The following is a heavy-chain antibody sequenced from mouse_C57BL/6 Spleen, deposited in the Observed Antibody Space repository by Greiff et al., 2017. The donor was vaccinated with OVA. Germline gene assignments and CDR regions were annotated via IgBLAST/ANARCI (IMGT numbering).Heavy chain of an antibody. D-gene: IGHD2-4*01. V-gene: IGHV5-17*01. CDR2: ISSGSSTI. CDR1: GFTFSDYG. Sequence: EVMLVESGGGLVKPGGSLKLSCAASGFTFSDYGMHWVRQAPEKGLEWVAYISSGSSTIYYAATVKGRFTISRDNAKNTLFLQMTSLRSEDTAMYYCARNDYDKDYFDYWGQGTTLTVSS. J-gene: IGHJ2*01. CDR3: ARNDYDKDYFDY.